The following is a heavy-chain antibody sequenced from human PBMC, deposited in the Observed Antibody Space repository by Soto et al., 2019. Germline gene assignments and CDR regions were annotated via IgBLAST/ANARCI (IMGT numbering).Heavy chain of an antibody. J-gene: IGHJ5*02. CDR2: IYHSGST. CDR1: GGSISSSNW. Sequence: QVQLQESGPGLVKPSGTLSLTCAVSGGSISSSNWWSWVRQPPGKGLEWIGEIYHSGSTNYNPSLQSRGTITVDKSQNQFSLKLSSVTAADTAVYYCASERQGYCSGGSCYSGTGNWFDPWGQGTLVTVSS. V-gene: IGHV4-4*02. CDR3: ASERQGYCSGGSCYSGTGNWFDP. D-gene: IGHD2-15*01.